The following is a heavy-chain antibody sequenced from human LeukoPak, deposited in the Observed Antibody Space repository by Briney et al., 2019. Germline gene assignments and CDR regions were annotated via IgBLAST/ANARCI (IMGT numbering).Heavy chain of an antibody. CDR2: IWYDGSNK. CDR3: ARDWLAGNPYHAFDL. D-gene: IGHD3-22*01. J-gene: IGHJ3*01. CDR1: GFTFSSYG. Sequence: PGRSLRLSCAASGFTFSSYGMHWVRQAPGKGLEWVAVIWYDGSNKYYADSVKGRFTISRDNSKNTLYLQMNSLRAEDTAVYYCARDWLAGNPYHAFDLWGKGTMVTVSS. V-gene: IGHV3-33*01.